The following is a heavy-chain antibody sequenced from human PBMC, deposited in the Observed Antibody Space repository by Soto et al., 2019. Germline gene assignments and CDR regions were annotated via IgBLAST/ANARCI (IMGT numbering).Heavy chain of an antibody. J-gene: IGHJ3*02. V-gene: IGHV3-72*01. CDR3: ATGNSGSHLDAFDI. Sequence: GGSLRLSCAASGFTLSDHYIDWVRQAPGKGLEWVGRTRNKANSYTTEYAASVKGRFTISRDDSENSLYLQMNSLKIEDTAVYYCATGNSGSHLDAFDIWGQGTMVTVSS. D-gene: IGHD1-26*01. CDR1: GFTLSDHY. CDR2: TRNKANSYTT.